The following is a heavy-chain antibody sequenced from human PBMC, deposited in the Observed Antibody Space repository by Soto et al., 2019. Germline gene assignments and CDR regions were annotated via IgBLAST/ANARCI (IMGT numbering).Heavy chain of an antibody. V-gene: IGHV3-73*01. Sequence: EVQLVESGGGLVQPGGSLKLSCATSGFTFSGSAIHWVRQASGKGLEWVGLIRSKVNTYATAYAESVKGRFTISRDDSKNTAYLQMNSLKTEDTAVYYCASKSFSLLIDYWGQGTLVTVSS. CDR1: GFTFSGSA. CDR3: ASKSFSLLIDY. J-gene: IGHJ4*02. CDR2: IRSKVNTYAT.